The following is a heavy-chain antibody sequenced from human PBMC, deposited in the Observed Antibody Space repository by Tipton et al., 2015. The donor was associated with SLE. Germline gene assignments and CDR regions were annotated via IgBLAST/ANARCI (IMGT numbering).Heavy chain of an antibody. CDR2: INHSGTT. CDR1: GGSFSGYY. CDR3: ARAEGSWDAFDI. Sequence: TLSLTCAVYGGSFSGYYWSWIRQPPGKRLEWIGEINHSGTTNYNPSLRSRVTISVDTSKNQFSLKLSSVTAADTAVYYCARAEGSWDAFDIWGQGTMVTVSS. J-gene: IGHJ3*02. V-gene: IGHV4-34*01. D-gene: IGHD2-15*01.